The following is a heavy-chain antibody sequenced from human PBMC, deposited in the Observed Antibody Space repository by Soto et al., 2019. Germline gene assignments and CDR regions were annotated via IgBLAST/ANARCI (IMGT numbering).Heavy chain of an antibody. Sequence: ASVKVSCKASGYTFTTYGISWVRQAPGQGLEWMGWISGSSGNTNYAQNFQARVTMTTDTLTSTAYLELRSLGFDDTAVYLFAKLGPYGSESYSFRYNWIDPWGQGTLVTVSS. J-gene: IGHJ5*02. D-gene: IGHD3-10*01. V-gene: IGHV1-18*01. CDR2: ISGSSGNT. CDR1: GYTFTTYG. CDR3: AKLGPYGSESYSFRYNWIDP.